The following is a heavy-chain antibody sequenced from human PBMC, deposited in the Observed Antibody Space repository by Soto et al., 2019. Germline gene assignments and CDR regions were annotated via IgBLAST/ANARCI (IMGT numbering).Heavy chain of an antibody. V-gene: IGHV4-30-4*01. Sequence: QVQLQESGPGLVKPSQTLSLTCTVSGGSISSGDYYWSWIRQPPGKGLEWSGYIYDGGSTYYNPSLKRRDTISVDTSKNQFSLKLSSVTAADTAVYYCARDRPPYGSTGAFDIWGQGTMVTVSS. D-gene: IGHD3-10*01. J-gene: IGHJ3*02. CDR3: ARDRPPYGSTGAFDI. CDR1: GGSISSGDYY. CDR2: IYDGGST.